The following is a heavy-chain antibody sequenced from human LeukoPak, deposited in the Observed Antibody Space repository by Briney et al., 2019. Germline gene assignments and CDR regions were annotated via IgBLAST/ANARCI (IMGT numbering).Heavy chain of an antibody. V-gene: IGHV4-30-2*01. J-gene: IGHJ3*02. D-gene: IGHD3-22*01. CDR2: MYHSGTT. CDR3: VRGYYYDSSGYWVRAFDI. Sequence: SQTLSLTCAVSGGSISSVGYSWSWLRQPPGKGLEWIGYMYHSGTTHYNPSLKSRVTISVDRSKNQFSLKLSSVTAADTAVYYCVRGYYYDSSGYWVRAFDIWGQGTMVTVSS. CDR1: GGSISSVGYS.